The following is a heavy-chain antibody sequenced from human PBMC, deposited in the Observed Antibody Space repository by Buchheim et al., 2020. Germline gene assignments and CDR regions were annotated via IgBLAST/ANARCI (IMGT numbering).Heavy chain of an antibody. CDR2: ISGSGCST. D-gene: IGHD3-3*02. CDR3: AKGLNIFGVEYFYYYGMDV. CDR1: GFTFSSYA. J-gene: IGHJ6*02. Sequence: EVQLLESGGGLVQPGGSLRLSCAASGFTFSSYAMSWVRQAPGKGLEWVSGISGSGCSTYSADSVKGRFTISSDNSKNTLYLQMNRLRAEDTAVYYCAKGLNIFGVEYFYYYGMDVWGQGTT. V-gene: IGHV3-23*01.